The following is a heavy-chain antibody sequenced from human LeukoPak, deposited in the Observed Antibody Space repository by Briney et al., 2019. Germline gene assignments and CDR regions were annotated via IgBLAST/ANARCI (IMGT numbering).Heavy chain of an antibody. V-gene: IGHV3-30*02. CDR2: IRYDGSNK. D-gene: IGHD4-17*01. Sequence: GGSLRLSCAASGFTFSSYGMHWVRQAPGKGLEWVAFIRYDGSNKYYADSVKGRFTISRDNSKNTLYLQMNSLRSDDTAVYYCARDQGYGDSNDYWGQGTLVTVSS. J-gene: IGHJ4*02. CDR3: ARDQGYGDSNDY. CDR1: GFTFSSYG.